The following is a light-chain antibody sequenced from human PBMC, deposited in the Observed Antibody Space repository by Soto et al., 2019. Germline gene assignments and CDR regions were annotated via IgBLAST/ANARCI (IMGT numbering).Light chain of an antibody. V-gene: IGKV3-20*01. CDR3: QQYGSSPPT. Sequence: EIVLTQSPGTLSLSPGERATLSCRASQSVSSNYLAWYQQKPGQAPKVLIYGASSRATGTPDRFSGSGSGTDFTLTINRLEPEDFALYYCQQYGSSPPTFGQGTKVDIK. CDR1: QSVSSNY. CDR2: GAS. J-gene: IGKJ1*01.